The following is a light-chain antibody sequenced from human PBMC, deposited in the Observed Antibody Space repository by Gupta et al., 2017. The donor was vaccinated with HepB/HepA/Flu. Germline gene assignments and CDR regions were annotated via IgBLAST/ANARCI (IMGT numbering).Light chain of an antibody. J-gene: IGLJ1*01. CDR1: NSNIGDNY. V-gene: IGLV1-51*01. Sequence: QSVLTQPPSVSAAPGQKVTISCSGSNSNIGDNYVFWYQQLPGTAPKLLIYDNNQRPSGIPDRFSGSKSGTSATLGITGLQTGDEADYYGVTWDNSVSGGIFGTGTKVTVL. CDR2: DNN. CDR3: VTWDNSVSGGI.